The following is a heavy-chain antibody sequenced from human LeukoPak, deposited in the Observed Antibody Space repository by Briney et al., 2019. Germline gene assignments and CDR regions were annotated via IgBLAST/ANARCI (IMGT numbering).Heavy chain of an antibody. CDR2: ITPIFGTA. D-gene: IGHD3-22*01. CDR1: GGTFSRFT. CDR3: AREWGLESSGYYYAY. J-gene: IGHJ4*02. Sequence: ASVKVSCKAFGGTFSRFTISWVRQAPGQGFEWMGGITPIFGTANFAQKFQGRVSITADESTSTAFMELSSLRSEDTAVYYCAREWGLESSGYYYAYWGQGTLVTVSS. V-gene: IGHV1-69*01.